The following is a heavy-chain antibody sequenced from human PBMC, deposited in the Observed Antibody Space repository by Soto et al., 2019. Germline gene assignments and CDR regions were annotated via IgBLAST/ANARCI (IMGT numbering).Heavy chain of an antibody. Sequence: QVQLVQSGAEVNKPGSSVKVSCEASGGTFSSYAISWVRQAPGQGLEWMGGIIPIFGTANYAQKFQGRVTITADESTSTAYMELSSLRSEDTAVYYCARAYCSGWAGYYGMDVCGQGTTVTVSS. CDR2: IIPIFGTA. CDR1: GGTFSSYA. D-gene: IGHD6-19*01. V-gene: IGHV1-69*01. J-gene: IGHJ6*02. CDR3: ARAYCSGWAGYYGMDV.